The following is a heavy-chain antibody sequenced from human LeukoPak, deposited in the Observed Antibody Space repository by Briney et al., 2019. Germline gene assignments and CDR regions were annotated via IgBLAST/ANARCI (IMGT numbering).Heavy chain of an antibody. CDR3: ARQGSGGRAFDI. J-gene: IGHJ3*02. Sequence: SSETLSLTCIVSGGSISSYYWSWIRQPPGKGLEWIGYIYSSGSTNSNPSLKSRVTISVGTSKSQFSLKMTSVTAADTAVYYCARQGSGGRAFDIWGQGTMVTVSS. V-gene: IGHV4-59*08. CDR2: IYSSGST. D-gene: IGHD1-26*01. CDR1: GGSISSYY.